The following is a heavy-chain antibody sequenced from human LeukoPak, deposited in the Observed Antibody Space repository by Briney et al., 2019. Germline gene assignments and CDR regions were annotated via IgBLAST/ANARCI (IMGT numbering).Heavy chain of an antibody. J-gene: IGHJ4*02. Sequence: PSETLSLTCAVYGGSFSGYYWSWIRQPPGKGLEWIGEINHSGSTNYNPSLKSRVTISVDTSKNQFSLKLSSVTAADTAVYYCASRAYNWNDVNVYWGQGTLVTVSS. CDR3: ASRAYNWNDVNVY. V-gene: IGHV4-34*01. D-gene: IGHD1-1*01. CDR1: GGSFSGYY. CDR2: INHSGST.